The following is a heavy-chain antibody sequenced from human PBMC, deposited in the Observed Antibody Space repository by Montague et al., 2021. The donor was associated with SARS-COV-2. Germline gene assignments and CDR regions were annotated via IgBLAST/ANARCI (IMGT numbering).Heavy chain of an antibody. V-gene: IGHV4-39*02. CDR1: GASISSNNYY. D-gene: IGHD5-12*01. Sequence: SETLSLTCTVSGASISSNNYYWDWIRQPPGKGLEWIGSIYDRGSTYYKPSLGSRVTISVDTSKNHFSLKLNSVTAADTAVYYCARRGRKLLPVATTIGGFDIWGQGTMVTVSS. CDR3: ARRGRKLLPVATTIGGFDI. CDR2: IYDRGST. J-gene: IGHJ3*02.